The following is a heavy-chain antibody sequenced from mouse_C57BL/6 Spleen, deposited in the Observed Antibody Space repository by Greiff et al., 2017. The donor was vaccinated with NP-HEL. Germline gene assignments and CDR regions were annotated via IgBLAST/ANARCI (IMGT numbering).Heavy chain of an antibody. Sequence: EVKLMESGGDLVKPGGSLKLSCAASGFTFSSYGMSWVRQTPDKRLEWVATISSGGSYTYYPDSVKGRFTISRDNAMNTLYLQMSSLKSEDTAMDYCARQGYDYDVFWAYWGQGTLVTVSA. CDR3: ARQGYDYDVFWAY. CDR1: GFTFSSYG. V-gene: IGHV5-6*01. J-gene: IGHJ3*01. CDR2: ISSGGSYT. D-gene: IGHD2-4*01.